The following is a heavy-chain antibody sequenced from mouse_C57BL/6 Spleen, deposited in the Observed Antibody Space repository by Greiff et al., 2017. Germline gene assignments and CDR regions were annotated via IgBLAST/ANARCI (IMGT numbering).Heavy chain of an antibody. CDR1: GYTFTDYW. J-gene: IGHJ4*01. CDR2: IIPGSGST. V-gene: IGHV1-9*01. Sequence: VQLQQSGPELMKPGASVKISCKATGYTFTDYWIEWVKQSPGHCLEWIGEIIPGSGSTNYNEKFKGKATFTADTSSSTAYMQLRSLTTEDSAIYYCARKRYYNAMDDWGKGTSVTVSS. CDR3: ARKRYYNAMDD. D-gene: IGHD1-1*01.